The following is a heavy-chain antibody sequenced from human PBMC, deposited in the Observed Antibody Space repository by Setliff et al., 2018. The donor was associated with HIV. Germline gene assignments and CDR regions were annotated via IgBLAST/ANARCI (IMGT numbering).Heavy chain of an antibody. CDR1: GGSFSGYY. J-gene: IGHJ4*02. Sequence: SETLSLTCAVYGGSFSGYYWSWTRQPPGKGLEWIGEINYSGSTNYNMSLWSRVTISLDASRNQFSLELISVTAADTAVYYCAGGPGTTSIDYWAQGTLVTVS. CDR2: INYSGST. D-gene: IGHD1-26*01. CDR3: AGGPGTTSIDY. V-gene: IGHV4-34*01.